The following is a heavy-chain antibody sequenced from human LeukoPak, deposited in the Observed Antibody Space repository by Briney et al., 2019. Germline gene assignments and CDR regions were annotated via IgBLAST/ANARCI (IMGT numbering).Heavy chain of an antibody. CDR3: AKDVDTVTTGFDY. CDR2: ISYDGSNK. J-gene: IGHJ4*02. CDR1: GFTFSSYG. V-gene: IGHV3-30*18. Sequence: GRSLRLSCAASGFTFSSYGMHWVRQAPGKGLEWVAVISYDGSNKYYADSVKGRFTISRDNSKNTLYLQMNSLRAEDTAVYYCAKDVDTVTTGFDYWGQGTLVTVSS. D-gene: IGHD4-17*01.